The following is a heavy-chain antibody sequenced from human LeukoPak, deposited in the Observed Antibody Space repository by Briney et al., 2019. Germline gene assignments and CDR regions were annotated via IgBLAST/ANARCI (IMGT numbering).Heavy chain of an antibody. J-gene: IGHJ4*02. V-gene: IGHV1-2*02. D-gene: IGHD3-9*01. Sequence: AASVKVSCKASGYTFTGYYMHWVRQAPGQGLEWMGWINPNSGGTNYAQKLQGRVTMTRDTSISTAYMELSRLRSDDTAVYYCARDLVQDDILTSWGQGTLVTVSS. CDR3: ARDLVQDDILTS. CDR1: GYTFTGYY. CDR2: INPNSGGT.